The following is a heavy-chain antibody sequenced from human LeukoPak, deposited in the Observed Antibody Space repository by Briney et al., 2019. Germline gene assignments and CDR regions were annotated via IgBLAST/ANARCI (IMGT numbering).Heavy chain of an antibody. J-gene: IGHJ4*02. D-gene: IGHD3-10*01. V-gene: IGHV3-30*02. CDR2: IRYDGSNK. CDR3: ANSGGNYGEYYFDY. Sequence: GGSQRLSCAASGFTFSSYGMHWVRQAPGKGLEWVAFIRYDGSNKYYADSVKGRFTISRDNSKNTLYLQMNSLRAEDTAVYYCANSGGNYGEYYFDYWGQGTLVTVSS. CDR1: GFTFSSYG.